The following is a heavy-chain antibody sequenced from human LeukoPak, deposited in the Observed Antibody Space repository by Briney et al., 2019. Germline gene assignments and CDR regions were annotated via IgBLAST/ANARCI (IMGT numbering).Heavy chain of an antibody. V-gene: IGHV3-23*01. CDR2: ISGSGGST. CDR1: GFTFSSYA. CDR3: ARSLLAGFDY. D-gene: IGHD3-10*01. J-gene: IGHJ4*02. Sequence: GGSLRLSCAASGFTFSSYAMSWVRQAPGKGLEWVSAISGSGGSTYYADSVKGRFTISRDNAKNSLYLQMNSLRAEDTAVYYCARSLLAGFDYWGQGTLVTVSS.